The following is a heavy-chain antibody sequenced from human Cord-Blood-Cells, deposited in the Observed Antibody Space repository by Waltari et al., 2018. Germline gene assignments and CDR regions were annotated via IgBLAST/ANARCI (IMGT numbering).Heavy chain of an antibody. CDR2: IYYSGST. CDR1: GGSISSGGYS. CDR3: ARSSSWYWFDP. D-gene: IGHD6-13*01. V-gene: IGHV4-31*03. Sequence: QVQLQESGPGLVKPSQTLSLTCTVSGGSISSGGYSWSWIRQHPGKGLEWIGYIYYSGSTYYNPSLKSRVTISVDTSKNQFSLKLSSVTAADTTVYYCARSSSWYWFDPWGQGTLVTVSS. J-gene: IGHJ5*02.